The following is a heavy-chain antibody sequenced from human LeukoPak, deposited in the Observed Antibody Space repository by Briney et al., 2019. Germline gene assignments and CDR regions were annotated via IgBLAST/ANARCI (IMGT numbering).Heavy chain of an antibody. CDR2: IYTSGST. D-gene: IGHD6-19*01. Sequence: SETLSLTCTVSGGSISSGSYYWSWIRQPAGKGLEWIGRIYTSGSTNYNPSLKSRVTISVDTSKNQFSLKLSSVTAADTAVYYCARGGDRIAVAGSDAFDIWGQGTMVTVSS. J-gene: IGHJ3*02. CDR1: GGSISSGSYY. CDR3: ARGGDRIAVAGSDAFDI. V-gene: IGHV4-61*02.